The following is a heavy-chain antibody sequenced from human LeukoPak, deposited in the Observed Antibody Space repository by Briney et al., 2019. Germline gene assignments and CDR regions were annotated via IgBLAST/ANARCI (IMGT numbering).Heavy chain of an antibody. CDR3: AREYSSSPDY. CDR1: GGSISSSSYY. D-gene: IGHD6-6*01. V-gene: IGHV4-39*02. CDR2: IYYSGST. Sequence: SETLSLTCTVSGGSISSSSYYWGWIRQPPGKGLEWIGSIYYSGSTYYNPSLKSRVTISVDTSKNQFSLKLSPVTAADTAVYYCAREYSSSPDYWGQGTLVTVSS. J-gene: IGHJ4*02.